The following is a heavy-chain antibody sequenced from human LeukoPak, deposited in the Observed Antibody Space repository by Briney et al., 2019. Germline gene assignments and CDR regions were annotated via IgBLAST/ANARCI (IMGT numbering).Heavy chain of an antibody. J-gene: IGHJ4*02. V-gene: IGHV3-23*01. Sequence: PGGSLRLSCAASGFTFSSYAMSWVRQAPGKGLEWVSAISGSGGSTYYADSVKGRFTISRDNYKNTMYMQMNSLRAEDTAVHYCANFRYNWNDGGLWGQGTLVTVSS. CDR1: GFTFSSYA. CDR3: ANFRYNWNDGGL. D-gene: IGHD1-20*01. CDR2: ISGSGGST.